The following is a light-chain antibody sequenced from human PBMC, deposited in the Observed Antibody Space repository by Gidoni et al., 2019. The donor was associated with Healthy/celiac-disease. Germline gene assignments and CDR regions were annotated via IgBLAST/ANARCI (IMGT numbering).Light chain of an antibody. Sequence: EIVLTQSPGTLSVSPGERATLSCRASQSVSSSYLAWYPQKPGQAPRLLIYGASSRATGIPDRFSGSGSGTDFTLTISRLEPEDFAVYYCQQYGSSPRVTFGPGTKVDIK. V-gene: IGKV3-20*01. CDR1: QSVSSSY. CDR2: GAS. J-gene: IGKJ3*01. CDR3: QQYGSSPRVT.